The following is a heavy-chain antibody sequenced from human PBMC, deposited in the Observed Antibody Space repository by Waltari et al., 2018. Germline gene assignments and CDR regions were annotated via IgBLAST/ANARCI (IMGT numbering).Heavy chain of an antibody. D-gene: IGHD3-10*01. CDR1: GFTFSSYA. V-gene: IGHV3-23*03. CDR3: AKDPFGELLY. Sequence: EVQLLESGGGLVQPGGSVRLSCAASGFTFSSYAMSRVRQAPGKGLEWVSVIYSGGSTYYADSVKGRFTISRDNSKNTLYLQMNSLRAEDTAVYYCAKDPFGELLYWGQGTLVTVSS. CDR2: IYSGGST. J-gene: IGHJ4*02.